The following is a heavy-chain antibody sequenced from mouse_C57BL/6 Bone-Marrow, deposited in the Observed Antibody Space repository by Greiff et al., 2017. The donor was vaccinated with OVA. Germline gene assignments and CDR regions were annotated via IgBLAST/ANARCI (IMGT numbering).Heavy chain of an antibody. CDR3: VRWGYGNRMDY. D-gene: IGHD1-1*01. CDR1: GYTFTDYN. CDR2: INPNNGGT. Sequence: VQLQQSGPELVKPGASVKIPCKASGYTFTDYNMDWVKQSHGKSLEWIGDINPNNGGTIYNQKFKGKATLTVDKSSSTAYMELRSLTSEDTAVYYCVRWGYGNRMDYWGQGTSVTVSS. V-gene: IGHV1-18*01. J-gene: IGHJ4*01.